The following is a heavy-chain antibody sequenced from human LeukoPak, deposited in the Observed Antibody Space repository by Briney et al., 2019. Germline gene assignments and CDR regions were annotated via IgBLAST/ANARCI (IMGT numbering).Heavy chain of an antibody. V-gene: IGHV3-23*01. CDR3: AKDNFVLRFLEWLPPRNYFDY. J-gene: IGHJ4*02. Sequence: GGSLRLSCAASGFTFSSYAMSWVRQAPGKGLEWVSAISGSGGSTYYADSVKGRFTISRDNSKNTLYLQMNSLRAEDTAVYYCAKDNFVLRFLEWLPPRNYFDYWGQGTLVTVSS. D-gene: IGHD3-3*01. CDR2: ISGSGGST. CDR1: GFTFSSYA.